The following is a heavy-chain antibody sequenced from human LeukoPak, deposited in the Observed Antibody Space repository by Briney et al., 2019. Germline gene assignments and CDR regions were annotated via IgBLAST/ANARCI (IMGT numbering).Heavy chain of an antibody. CDR3: AKDVGYCSSTSCNNWFDP. V-gene: IGHV3-23*01. CDR1: GFTFSSYA. CDR2: ISGSGGST. Sequence: GGSLSLSCAASGFTFSSYAMSWVRQAPGKGLEWVSAISGSGGSTYYADSVKGRFTISRDNSKNTLYLQMNSLRAEDTAVYYCAKDVGYCSSTSCNNWFDPWGQGTLVTVSS. D-gene: IGHD2-2*01. J-gene: IGHJ5*02.